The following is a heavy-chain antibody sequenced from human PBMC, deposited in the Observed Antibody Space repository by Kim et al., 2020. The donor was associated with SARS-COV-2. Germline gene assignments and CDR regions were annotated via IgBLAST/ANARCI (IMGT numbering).Heavy chain of an antibody. J-gene: IGHJ4*02. CDR3: TVDLANY. CDR1: GFNFRNAW. CDR2: IKRISEGGTT. V-gene: IGHV3-15*01. Sequence: GGSLRLSCAASGFNFRNAWMTWVRQAPGKGLEWVGRIKRISEGGTTDSAAPVKGRFALSRDESKNMLYLQMNSLKIEDTAVYYCTVDLANYWGQGTLV.